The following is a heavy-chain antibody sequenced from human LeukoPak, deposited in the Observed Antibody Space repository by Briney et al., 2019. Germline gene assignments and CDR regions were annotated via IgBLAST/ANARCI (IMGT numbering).Heavy chain of an antibody. V-gene: IGHV4-34*01. Sequence: SETLSLTCAVYGGSFSGYYWSWIRQPPGKGLAWIGEINHSGSTNYNPSLKSRVTISVDTSKNQFSLKLSSVTAADTAVYYCARGFDGRYYYYYYYMDVWGKGTTVTVSS. CDR2: INHSGST. CDR1: GGSFSGYY. J-gene: IGHJ6*03. D-gene: IGHD1-1*01. CDR3: ARGFDGRYYYYYYYMDV.